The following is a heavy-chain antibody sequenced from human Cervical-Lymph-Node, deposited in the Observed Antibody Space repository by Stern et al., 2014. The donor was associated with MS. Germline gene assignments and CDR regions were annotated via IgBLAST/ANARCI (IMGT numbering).Heavy chain of an antibody. V-gene: IGHV1-2*02. Sequence: QVQLVQSGAEVKKPGASVKVSCKASGYTFIDHYMHWVRQAPGQGLEWMGMIDPNTGATKYAEKFQGRVTMTRDTSIRTAYMELSRLRSDDGAVYYCARDAHDYDSSGYYGNWLDRWGQGTPVSVSS. J-gene: IGHJ5*02. CDR3: ARDAHDYDSSGYYGNWLDR. CDR2: IDPNTGAT. CDR1: GYTFIDHY. D-gene: IGHD3-22*01.